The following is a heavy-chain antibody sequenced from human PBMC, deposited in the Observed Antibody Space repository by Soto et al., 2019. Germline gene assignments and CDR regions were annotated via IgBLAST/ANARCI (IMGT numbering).Heavy chain of an antibody. V-gene: IGHV3-15*01. D-gene: IGHD3-3*01. CDR2: IKSKTDGGTT. CDR3: TTDLNTIFGVVIKDIGAFDI. J-gene: IGHJ3*02. CDR1: GFTFSNAW. Sequence: GGSLRLSCAASGFTFSNAWMSWVRQAPGKGLEWVGRIKSKTDGGTTDYAAPVKGRFTISRDDSKNTLYLQMNSLKTEDTAVYYYTTDLNTIFGVVIKDIGAFDIWGQGTMVTVSS.